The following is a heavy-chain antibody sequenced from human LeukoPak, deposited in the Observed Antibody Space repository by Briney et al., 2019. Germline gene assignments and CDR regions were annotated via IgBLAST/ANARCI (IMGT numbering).Heavy chain of an antibody. Sequence: GGSLRLSCAASGFTFSSYWMHWVRQAPGKGLVWVSRINSDGSSTSYADSVKGRFTISRDNAKNTVYLQMNSLSAEDTSMYYCTFSSYGDHVGVDAFDMWGQGTMVTVSS. V-gene: IGHV3-74*01. CDR1: GFTFSSYW. J-gene: IGHJ3*02. D-gene: IGHD4-17*01. CDR2: INSDGSST. CDR3: TFSSYGDHVGVDAFDM.